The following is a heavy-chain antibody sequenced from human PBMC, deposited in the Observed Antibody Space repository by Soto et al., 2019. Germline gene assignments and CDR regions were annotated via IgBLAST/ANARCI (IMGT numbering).Heavy chain of an antibody. CDR3: AGQRSPEGWFDP. D-gene: IGHD3-10*01. J-gene: IGHJ5*02. Sequence: GGSLRLSCAASAISFNTYGVTWVRQVPGKGLEWVSTVTVTGGSTYYADSVKGRFTISRDRSNYTVSLLLNSLRVEDTAIYYCAGQRSPEGWFDPWGQGTLVTVSS. V-gene: IGHV3-23*01. CDR2: VTVTGGST. CDR1: AISFNTYG.